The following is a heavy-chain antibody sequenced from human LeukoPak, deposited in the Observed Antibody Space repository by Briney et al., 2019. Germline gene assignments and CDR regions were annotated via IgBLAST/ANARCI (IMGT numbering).Heavy chain of an antibody. J-gene: IGHJ6*03. CDR1: GGSFSGYY. V-gene: IGHV4-34*01. Sequence: SETLSLTCAVYGGSFSGYYWSWIRQPPGKGLEWIGEINHSGSTNYNPSLKSRVTISVDTSKNQFSLKLSSVTAADTAVYYCARGAVGTSVAYYYYYMDVWGKGTTVTVSS. D-gene: IGHD1-14*01. CDR3: ARGAVGTSVAYYYYYMDV. CDR2: INHSGST.